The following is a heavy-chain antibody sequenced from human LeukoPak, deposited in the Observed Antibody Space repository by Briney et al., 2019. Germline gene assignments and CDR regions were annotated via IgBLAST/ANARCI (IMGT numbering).Heavy chain of an antibody. CDR1: GGSISSGGYY. CDR2: IYHSGST. CDR3: AREWAGDFWSGYYIDY. Sequence: PSQTLSLTCTVSGGSISSGGYYWSWIRQPPGKGLEWIGYIYHSGSTYYNPSLKSRVTISVDRSKNQFSLKLSSVTAADTAVYYCAREWAGDFWSGYYIDYWGQGTLVTVSS. D-gene: IGHD3-3*01. J-gene: IGHJ4*02. V-gene: IGHV4-30-2*01.